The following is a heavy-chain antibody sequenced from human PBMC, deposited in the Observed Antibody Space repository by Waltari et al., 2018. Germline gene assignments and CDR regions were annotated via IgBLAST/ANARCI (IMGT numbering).Heavy chain of an antibody. CDR1: GGTFSSYT. D-gene: IGHD3-3*01. V-gene: IGHV1-69*02. CDR3: AITYYDFWSGYLNWFDP. CDR2: IIPIHGIA. Sequence: QVQLVQSGAEVKKPGSSVKVSCKASGGTFSSYTISWVRQAPGQGLEWMGRIIPIHGIANYAQKFQGRVTITADKSTSTAYMELSSLRSEDTAVYYCAITYYDFWSGYLNWFDPWGQGTLVTVSS. J-gene: IGHJ5*02.